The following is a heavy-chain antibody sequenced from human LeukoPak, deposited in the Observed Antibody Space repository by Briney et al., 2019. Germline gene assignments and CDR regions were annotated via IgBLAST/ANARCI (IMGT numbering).Heavy chain of an antibody. Sequence: SETLSLTCAVSGGSISSSNWWSWVRQPPGKGLEWIGEIYYDGSTNDNPSLESRATISLDTSKNQFSLNLTSMTAADTAVYYCARGPGSYDSRGYYGGFDFWGQGIRVTVSS. D-gene: IGHD3-22*01. CDR2: IYYDGST. V-gene: IGHV4-4*02. CDR1: GGSISSSNW. J-gene: IGHJ4*02. CDR3: ARGPGSYDSRGYYGGFDF.